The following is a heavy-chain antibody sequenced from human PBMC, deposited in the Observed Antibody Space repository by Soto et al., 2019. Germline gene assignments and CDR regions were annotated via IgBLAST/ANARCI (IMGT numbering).Heavy chain of an antibody. D-gene: IGHD6-6*01. Sequence: ASVKVSCKASGYTFTSYAMHWVRQAPGQRLEWMGWINAGNGNTKYSQKFQGRVTITRDTSASTAYMELSSLRSEDTAVYYCARVLISSSFYYSYGMDVSGDGTTVSVSS. CDR2: INAGNGNT. V-gene: IGHV1-3*01. CDR1: GYTFTSYA. CDR3: ARVLISSSFYYSYGMDV. J-gene: IGHJ6*02.